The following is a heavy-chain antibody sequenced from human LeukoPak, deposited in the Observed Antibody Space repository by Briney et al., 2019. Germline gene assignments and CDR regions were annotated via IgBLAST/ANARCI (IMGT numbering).Heavy chain of an antibody. CDR2: LNSDGSST. CDR3: SRQGGDDAFDV. V-gene: IGHV3-74*01. J-gene: IGHJ3*01. CDR1: GFSFSSYW. D-gene: IGHD4-17*01. Sequence: GGSLRLSCAASGFSFSSYWMHWVRQAPGKGLVWVSRLNSDGSSTSYADSVKGRFTISRDIAKNTLYLQMNSLRAEDTAVYYCSRQGGDDAFDVWGQGTMVTVSS.